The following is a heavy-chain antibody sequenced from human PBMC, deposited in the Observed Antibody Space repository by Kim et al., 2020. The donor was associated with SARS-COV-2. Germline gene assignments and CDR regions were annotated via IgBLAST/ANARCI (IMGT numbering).Heavy chain of an antibody. Sequence: SVKVSCKASGGTFSSYAISWVRQAPGQGLEWMGGIIPIFGTANYAQKFQGRVTITADESTSTAYMELSSLRSEDTAVYYCARDERFGDSHYYYGMYVWGQGTTVTVSS. D-gene: IGHD3-16*01. CDR2: IIPIFGTA. V-gene: IGHV1-69*13. CDR3: ARDERFGDSHYYYGMYV. CDR1: GGTFSSYA. J-gene: IGHJ6*02.